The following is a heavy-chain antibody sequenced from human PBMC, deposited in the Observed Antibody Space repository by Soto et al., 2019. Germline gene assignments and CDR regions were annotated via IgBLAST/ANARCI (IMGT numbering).Heavy chain of an antibody. CDR3: ARDRSSSWSRYYYYGMDV. J-gene: IGHJ6*02. Sequence: KPSETLSLTCTVSGGSISSYYWSWIRQPAGKGLEWIGRIYTSGSTNYNPSLKSRVTMSVDTSKNQFSLKLSSVTAADTAVYYCARDRSSSWSRYYYYGMDVWGQGTTVTVSS. D-gene: IGHD6-13*01. V-gene: IGHV4-4*07. CDR2: IYTSGST. CDR1: GGSISSYY.